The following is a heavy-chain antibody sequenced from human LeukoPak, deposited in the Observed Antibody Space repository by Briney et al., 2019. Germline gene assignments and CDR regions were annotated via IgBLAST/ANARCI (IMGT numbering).Heavy chain of an antibody. V-gene: IGHV1-46*01. CDR3: ATLGYCSSTSCYAGDY. J-gene: IGHJ4*02. Sequence: ASVKVSCKASGYTFTSYYMHWVRQAPGQGLEWMGIINPSGGSTSYAQKFQGRVTMTRDTSTSTVYMELSSLRSGDTAVYYCATLGYCSSTSCYAGDYWGQGTLVTVSS. D-gene: IGHD2-2*01. CDR2: INPSGGST. CDR1: GYTFTSYY.